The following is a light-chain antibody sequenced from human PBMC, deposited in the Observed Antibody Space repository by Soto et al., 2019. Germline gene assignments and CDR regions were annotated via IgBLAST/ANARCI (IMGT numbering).Light chain of an antibody. CDR3: QQYNSYSRT. CDR2: DAS. Sequence: DIQMTQSPSTLSASVGDRVTITCRASQSISSWLAWYQQKPGKAPKLLIYDASSLVSGVPSRFSGSGSGTEFTLTISSLQPDDFATYYFQQYNSYSRTFGQGTKVEIK. J-gene: IGKJ1*01. V-gene: IGKV1-5*01. CDR1: QSISSW.